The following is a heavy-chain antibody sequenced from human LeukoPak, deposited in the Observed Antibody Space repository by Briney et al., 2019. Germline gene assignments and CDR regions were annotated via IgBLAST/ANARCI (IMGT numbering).Heavy chain of an antibody. J-gene: IGHJ4*02. Sequence: GGSLRLSCAASGFTFSNYAMSWVRQAPGRGLEWVSGIPGHGDGTYYADSVRGRFTISRDNSKNTLYLQMNSLRAEDTAVYYCAKVVYDFWSGYSPFDYWGQGTLVTVSS. V-gene: IGHV3-23*01. CDR1: GFTFSNYA. CDR3: AKVVYDFWSGYSPFDY. D-gene: IGHD3-3*01. CDR2: IPGHGDGT.